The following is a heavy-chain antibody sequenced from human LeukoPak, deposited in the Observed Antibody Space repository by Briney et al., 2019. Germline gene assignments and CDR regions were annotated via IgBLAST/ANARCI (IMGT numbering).Heavy chain of an antibody. Sequence: EASVKVSCKASGYSFTDYYMHWVRQAPGQGLEWMGWINPNSGGTNYAQKFQGRVTMTRDTSISTAYMELSRLRSDDTAVYYCARDDMVRGVIRFGYYYYYMDVWGKGTTVTVSS. CDR3: ARDDMVRGVIRFGYYYYYMDV. J-gene: IGHJ6*03. CDR2: INPNSGGT. V-gene: IGHV1-2*02. CDR1: GYSFTDYY. D-gene: IGHD3-10*01.